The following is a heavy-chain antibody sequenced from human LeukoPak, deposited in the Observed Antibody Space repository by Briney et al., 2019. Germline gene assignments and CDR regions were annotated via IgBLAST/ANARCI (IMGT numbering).Heavy chain of an antibody. CDR1: GFTFSSYD. Sequence: PGGSLRLSCAASGFTFSSYDMHWVRQAPGKGLEWVAVIWYDGSNKYYADSVKGRFTISRDNSKNTLYLQMNSLRAEDTAVYYCARTYSSSWRDAFDIWGQGTMVTVSS. V-gene: IGHV3-33*01. D-gene: IGHD6-13*01. CDR3: ARTYSSSWRDAFDI. CDR2: IWYDGSNK. J-gene: IGHJ3*02.